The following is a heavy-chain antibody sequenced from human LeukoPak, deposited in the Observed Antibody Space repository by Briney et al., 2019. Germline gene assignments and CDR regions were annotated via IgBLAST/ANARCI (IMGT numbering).Heavy chain of an antibody. CDR1: GGTFSSYA. CDR3: ARESYCSSTSCYSDYYYYGMDV. Sequence: GASVKVSCKASGGTFSSYAISWVRQAPGQGLEWMRWISAYNGNTNYAQKLQGRVTMTTDTSTSTAYMELRSLRSDDTAVYYCARESYCSSTSCYSDYYYYGMDVWGQGTTVTVSS. J-gene: IGHJ6*02. CDR2: ISAYNGNT. D-gene: IGHD2-2*01. V-gene: IGHV1-18*01.